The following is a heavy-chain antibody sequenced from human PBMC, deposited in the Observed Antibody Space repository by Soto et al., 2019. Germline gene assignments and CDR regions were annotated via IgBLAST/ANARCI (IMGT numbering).Heavy chain of an antibody. CDR2: TYYRSKWYN. J-gene: IGHJ4*02. D-gene: IGHD6-6*01. V-gene: IGHV6-1*01. CDR1: GDSVSSNSSA. Sequence: PSQALSLTCAISGDSVSSNSSAWNWIRQSPSRGLEWLGRTYYRSKWYNDYAVSVKSRITINPDTSKNQFSLQLNSVTPEDTAVYYCARAIREYSSFRTFDYWGQGTLVTVSS. CDR3: ARAIREYSSFRTFDY.